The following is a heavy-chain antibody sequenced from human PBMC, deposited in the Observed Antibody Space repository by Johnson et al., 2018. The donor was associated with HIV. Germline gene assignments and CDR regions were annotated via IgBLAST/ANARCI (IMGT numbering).Heavy chain of an antibody. D-gene: IGHD3-10*01. Sequence: VQVVESGGGVVQPGRSLRLSCSASGFTFSNYGMQWVRQAPGKGLEWVAVISYDGDNEYYADSVKGRFTISRDNAKNTLYLQMNSLRAEDTAVYYCAKPYGSGSYDAFDIWGQGTMVTVSS. J-gene: IGHJ3*02. CDR1: GFTFSNYG. CDR2: ISYDGDNE. V-gene: IGHV3-30*18. CDR3: AKPYGSGSYDAFDI.